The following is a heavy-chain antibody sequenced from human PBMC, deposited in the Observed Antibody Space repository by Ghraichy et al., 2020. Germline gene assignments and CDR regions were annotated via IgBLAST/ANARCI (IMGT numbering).Heavy chain of an antibody. D-gene: IGHD5-12*01. V-gene: IGHV3-30*04. CDR1: GFTFSSYA. Sequence: GGSLRLSCAASGFTFSSYAMHWVRQAPGKGLEWVAVISYDGSNKYYADSVKGRFTISRDNSKNTLYLQMNSLRAEDTAVYYCARERGYSGYEREVFDYWGQGTLVTVSS. CDR2: ISYDGSNK. CDR3: ARERGYSGYEREVFDY. J-gene: IGHJ4*02.